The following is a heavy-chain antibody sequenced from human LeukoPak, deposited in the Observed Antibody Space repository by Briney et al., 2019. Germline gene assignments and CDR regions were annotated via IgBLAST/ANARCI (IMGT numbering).Heavy chain of an antibody. CDR1: GFTFSSYA. V-gene: IGHV3-23*01. Sequence: GGSLRLSCAASGFTFSSYAMSWVRQAPGKGLVWVSAFSGSGGSTYYADSVKGRFTISRDNSKNTLYLQMNSLRAEDTAVYYCAKDPVYYYYYMDVWGKGTTVTVSS. CDR3: AKDPVYYYYYMDV. CDR2: FSGSGGST. J-gene: IGHJ6*03.